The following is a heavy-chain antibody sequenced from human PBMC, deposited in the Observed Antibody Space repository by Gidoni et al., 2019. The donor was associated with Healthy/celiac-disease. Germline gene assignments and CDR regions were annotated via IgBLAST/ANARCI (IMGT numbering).Heavy chain of an antibody. Sequence: QVQLQESGPGLVKPSETLSLTCTVSGGSISSYYWSWIRQPPGKGLEWIGYIYYSGSTNYNPSLKSRVTISVDTSKTQFSLKLSSVTAADTAVYYCARAVDYDILTGDDYYFDYWGQGTLVTVSS. CDR2: IYYSGST. V-gene: IGHV4-59*01. J-gene: IGHJ4*02. D-gene: IGHD3-9*01. CDR3: ARAVDYDILTGDDYYFDY. CDR1: GGSISSYY.